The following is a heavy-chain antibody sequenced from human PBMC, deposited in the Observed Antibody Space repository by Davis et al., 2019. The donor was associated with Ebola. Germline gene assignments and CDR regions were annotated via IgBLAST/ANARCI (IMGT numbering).Heavy chain of an antibody. CDR1: GYTFTSYG. V-gene: IGHV1-18*01. CDR3: ARVYTNTGTTRDAFDI. J-gene: IGHJ3*02. CDR2: ISAYNGNT. D-gene: IGHD1/OR15-1a*01. Sequence: ASVKVSCKASGYTFTSYGISWVRQAPGQGLEWMGWISAYNGNTNYAQKLQGRVTMTTDTSTSTAYMELRSLRSDDTAVYYCARVYTNTGTTRDAFDIWGQGTMVTVSS.